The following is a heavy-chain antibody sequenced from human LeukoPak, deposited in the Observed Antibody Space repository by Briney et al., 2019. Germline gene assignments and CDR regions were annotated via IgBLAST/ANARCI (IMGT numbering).Heavy chain of an antibody. D-gene: IGHD3-22*01. Sequence: GGSLRLSCAASGFTFSSYAMGWVRQAPGKGLEWVSAISGSGGSTYYADSVKGRFTISRDNSKNTLYLQMNSLRAEDTAVYYCAKCYYDSSGYFDYWGQGTLVTVSS. V-gene: IGHV3-23*01. CDR2: ISGSGGST. CDR1: GFTFSSYA. J-gene: IGHJ4*02. CDR3: AKCYYDSSGYFDY.